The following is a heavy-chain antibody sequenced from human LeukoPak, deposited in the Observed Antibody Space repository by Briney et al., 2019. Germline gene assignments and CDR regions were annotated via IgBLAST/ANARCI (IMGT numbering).Heavy chain of an antibody. CDR2: IYTSGST. CDR3: AAGGVALSFDY. CDR1: SGFISSYY. V-gene: IGHV4-4*07. D-gene: IGHD3-3*01. Sequence: PSETLSLTCTVSSGFISSYYWSWIRQPAGKGLEWIGRIYTSGSTNYNPSLKSRVTMSVDTSKNQFSLKLSSVTAADTAVYYCAAGGVALSFDYWGQGTLVTVSS. J-gene: IGHJ4*02.